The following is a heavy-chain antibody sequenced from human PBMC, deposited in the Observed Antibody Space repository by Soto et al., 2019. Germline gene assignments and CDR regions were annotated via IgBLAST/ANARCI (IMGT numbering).Heavy chain of an antibody. CDR3: ARISSVVLAVFDS. J-gene: IGHJ4*02. V-gene: IGHV4-31*03. CDR1: GGSINSGGYY. D-gene: IGHD2-15*01. CDR2: IYYSGTT. Sequence: QVHLQESGPGLVKPSQTLSLTCTVSGGSINSGGYYWSWIRQHPGKGLEWIGYIYYSGTTYYHPPXXXRXSISVDTSKNQFSLRLNSVTVADTATYYCARISSVVLAVFDSWGQGTLVTVSS.